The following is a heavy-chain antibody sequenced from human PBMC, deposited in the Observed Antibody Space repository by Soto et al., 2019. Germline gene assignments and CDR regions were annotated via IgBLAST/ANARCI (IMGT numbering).Heavy chain of an antibody. J-gene: IGHJ4*02. CDR3: ARDRPGRGYSYGLQFDY. CDR1: GGSISSYY. V-gene: IGHV4-4*07. CDR2: IYTSGST. D-gene: IGHD5-18*01. Sequence: PSETLSLTCTVSGGSISSYYWSWIRQPAGKGLEWIGRIYTSGSTNYNPSLKSRVTMSVDTSKNQFSLKLSSVTAADTAVYYCARDRPGRGYSYGLQFDYWGQGTLVTVSS.